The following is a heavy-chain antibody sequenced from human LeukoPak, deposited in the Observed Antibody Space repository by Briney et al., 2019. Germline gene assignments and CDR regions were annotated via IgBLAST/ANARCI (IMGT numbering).Heavy chain of an antibody. Sequence: PGGSLRLSCAASGFTFSSYGMHWVRQAPGKGLEWVAFIRYDGSNKYYADSVKGRFTISRDNSKNTLYLQMNSLRAEDTAVYYCAKDQRDIVVVVAATPGEYFDYWGQGTLVTVSS. CDR2: IRYDGSNK. J-gene: IGHJ4*02. V-gene: IGHV3-30*02. D-gene: IGHD2-15*01. CDR3: AKDQRDIVVVVAATPGEYFDY. CDR1: GFTFSSYG.